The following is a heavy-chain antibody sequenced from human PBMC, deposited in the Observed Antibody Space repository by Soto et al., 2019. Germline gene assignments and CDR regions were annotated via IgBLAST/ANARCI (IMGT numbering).Heavy chain of an antibody. CDR3: VRDRVLRDTAMVTAYYYYGMDV. CDR2: IWYDGSNK. D-gene: IGHD5-18*01. V-gene: IGHV3-33*08. J-gene: IGHJ6*02. CDR1: GFTFISYG. Sequence: PGGSLRLSCAASGFTFISYGMHWVSQAPGKGLEWVAVIWYDGSNKYYADSVKGRFTISRDNSKNTLYLQMNSLRAEDTAVYYCVRDRVLRDTAMVTAYYYYGMDVWGQGTTVTVSS.